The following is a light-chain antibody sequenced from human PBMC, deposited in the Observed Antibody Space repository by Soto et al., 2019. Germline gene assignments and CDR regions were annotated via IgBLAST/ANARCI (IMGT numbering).Light chain of an antibody. V-gene: IGLV2-11*01. J-gene: IGLJ1*01. CDR1: SSAVGVYNF. Sequence: QSALTQPGSVSGSPGQSITISCIGTSSAVGVYNFVSWFQQYPGKAPKLMMYGVTKRPSGVTDRFSGSKSGYTASLTISGLQAEDEADYYCCSYKGSYTYVFGTGTKVTVL. CDR2: GVT. CDR3: CSYKGSYTYV.